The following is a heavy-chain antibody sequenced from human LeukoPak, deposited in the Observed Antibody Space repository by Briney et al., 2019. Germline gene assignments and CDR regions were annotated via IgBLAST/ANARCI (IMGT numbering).Heavy chain of an antibody. Sequence: GGSLRLSCAASGFTFSDHYMSWIRQAPGKGLEWVSYISGSSHYTNTADSVKGRFTISRDNAKNSLYLQMNSLRTEDTAVYYCARDVNYYDSSAYYFDYYGMDVWGKGTTVTVSS. CDR3: ARDVNYYDSSAYYFDYYGMDV. D-gene: IGHD3-22*01. CDR1: GFTFSDHY. CDR2: ISGSSHYT. J-gene: IGHJ6*04. V-gene: IGHV3-11*06.